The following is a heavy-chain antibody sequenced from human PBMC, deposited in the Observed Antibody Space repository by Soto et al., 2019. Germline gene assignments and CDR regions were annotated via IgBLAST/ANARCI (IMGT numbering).Heavy chain of an antibody. Sequence: GESLKISCKGSGYSFTSYWIGWVRQMPGKGLEWMGIIYPGDSDTRYSPSFQGQVTISADKSINTAYLRWSSLKASDSATYYCATGYSYGYYYYGMDVWGQGTTVTVSS. CDR3: ATGYSYGYYYYGMDV. V-gene: IGHV5-51*01. D-gene: IGHD5-18*01. CDR2: IYPGDSDT. J-gene: IGHJ6*02. CDR1: GYSFTSYW.